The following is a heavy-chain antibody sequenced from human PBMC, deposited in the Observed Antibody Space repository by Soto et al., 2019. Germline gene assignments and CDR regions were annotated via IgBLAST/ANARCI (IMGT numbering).Heavy chain of an antibody. CDR1: GGSISSSSYY. J-gene: IGHJ4*02. V-gene: IGHV4-39*01. D-gene: IGHD3-10*01. CDR3: ARSPMIREVV. CDR2: IYYSGST. Sequence: SETLSLTCTVSGGSISSSSYYWGWIRQPPGKGLEWIGSIYYSGSTYYNSSLKSRVTISIDTSKNQFSLKLNSVTAADTAVYYCARSPMIREVVWGQGALVTVAS.